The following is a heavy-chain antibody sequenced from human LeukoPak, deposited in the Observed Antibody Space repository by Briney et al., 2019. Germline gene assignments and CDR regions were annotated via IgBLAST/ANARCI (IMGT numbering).Heavy chain of an antibody. CDR1: GFTLSNYD. Sequence: GGSLRLSCAASGFTLSNYDMSWVRQAPGKGLEWVSASGGDGGSTYADSVKGRFTISRDTSKNTLYLQMNSLRAEDTATYYRAKALNYWYFDFWGRGNLVTVSS. CDR3: AKALNYWYFDF. V-gene: IGHV3-23*01. J-gene: IGHJ2*01. CDR2: SGGDGGST.